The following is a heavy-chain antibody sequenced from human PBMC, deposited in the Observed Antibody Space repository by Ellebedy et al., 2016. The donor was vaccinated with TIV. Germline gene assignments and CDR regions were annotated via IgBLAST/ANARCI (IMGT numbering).Heavy chain of an antibody. CDR2: IYTSGYT. CDR3: ARGDRRASMVRFDN. J-gene: IGHJ4*02. V-gene: IGHV4-4*07. D-gene: IGHD4/OR15-4a*01. Sequence: MPSETLSLTCTVSYGSISSYYWNWVRQPAGKGLEWIGRIYTSGYTNYNPSLRSRVTLSFDTSKDQFSLKLSSVTAADTAVYYCARGDRRASMVRFDNWGQGTLVTVSS. CDR1: YGSISSYY.